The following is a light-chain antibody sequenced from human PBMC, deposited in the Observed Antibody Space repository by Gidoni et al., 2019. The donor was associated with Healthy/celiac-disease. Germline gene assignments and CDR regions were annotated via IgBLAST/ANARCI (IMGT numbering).Light chain of an antibody. CDR2: AAS. J-gene: IGKJ2*02. Sequence: DIQMTQSPSSLSASVRDRVTITCRASQSISSYLNWYQQKPGKAPKLLLYAASSLQSGVPSRFSGSGSGTDFTLTIISLQPEDFATYYCQQSYSTPRTFXQXTKLEIK. CDR3: QQSYSTPRT. V-gene: IGKV1-39*01. CDR1: QSISSY.